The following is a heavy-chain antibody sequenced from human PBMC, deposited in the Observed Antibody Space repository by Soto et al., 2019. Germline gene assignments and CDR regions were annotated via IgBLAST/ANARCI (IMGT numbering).Heavy chain of an antibody. CDR2: INHSGST. D-gene: IGHD2-2*01. Sequence: SETLSLTCAFYGWSFSGYYWSWIRQPPGKGLEWIGEINHSGSTNYNPSLKSRVTISVDTSKNQFSLKLSSVTAADTAVYYCAREYIVVVPAAYNWFDPWGQGTLVTVSS. J-gene: IGHJ5*02. V-gene: IGHV4-34*01. CDR1: GWSFSGYY. CDR3: AREYIVVVPAAYNWFDP.